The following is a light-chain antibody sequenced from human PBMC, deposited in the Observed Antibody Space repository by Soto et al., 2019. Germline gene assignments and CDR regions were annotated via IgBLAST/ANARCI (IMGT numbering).Light chain of an antibody. V-gene: IGKV1-27*01. Sequence: DIQMTQSPSSLSASAGYRVTITCRASQGINNYLAWYQQKPGKVPRLMIYAASTLHSGVPSRFSGGGSGTEFTLTISSLEPEDVATYYCQKYNSDHLTFGGGTKVDIK. CDR3: QKYNSDHLT. J-gene: IGKJ4*01. CDR2: AAS. CDR1: QGINNY.